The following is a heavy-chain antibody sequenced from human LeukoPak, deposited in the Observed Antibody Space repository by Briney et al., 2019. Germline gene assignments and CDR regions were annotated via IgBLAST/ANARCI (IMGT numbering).Heavy chain of an antibody. CDR2: INHTGST. D-gene: IGHD2-2*01. CDR3: ARAEAGDCSSTTCYGFRWFDP. J-gene: IGHJ5*02. Sequence: SETLSLTCAVYRGSFSGYYWSWIRQPPGKGLEWIGEINHTGSTGYNPSLKSRVIISVDKSKNQFSLKLTSVTAADTAVYYCARAEAGDCSSTTCYGFRWFDPWGQGTLVTVSS. CDR1: RGSFSGYY. V-gene: IGHV4-34*01.